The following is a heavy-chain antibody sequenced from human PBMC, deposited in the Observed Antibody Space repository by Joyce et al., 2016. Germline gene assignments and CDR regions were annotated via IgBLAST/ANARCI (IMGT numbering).Heavy chain of an antibody. CDR1: GFPFSIFA. J-gene: IGHJ6*03. CDR3: AKRGLTSLSGYSYYYMDV. CDR2: ISGSGATT. D-gene: IGHD3-10*01. Sequence: EVQLLESGGGLVQPGGSLRLSCAASGFPFSIFAMTWVRLIPWKGREWVSSISGSGATTYYADSVKGRFIFSRDNSKNMLYLQRHSLRAEDTAVYYCAKRGLTSLSGYSYYYMDVWGKGTTVTVSS. V-gene: IGHV3-23*01.